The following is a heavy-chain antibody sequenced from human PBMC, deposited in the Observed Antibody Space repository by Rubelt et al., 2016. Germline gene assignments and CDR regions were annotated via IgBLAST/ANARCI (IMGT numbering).Heavy chain of an antibody. CDR2: INAGNGNT. D-gene: IGHD3-16*01. V-gene: IGHV1-3*01. Sequence: MHWVRQASGQRLEWMGWINAGNGNTKYSQKFQGRVTITRVTSASTAYMELSSLRSEDTAVYYCARDRRTWGAFDIWGQGTMVTVSS. CDR3: ARDRRTWGAFDI. J-gene: IGHJ3*02.